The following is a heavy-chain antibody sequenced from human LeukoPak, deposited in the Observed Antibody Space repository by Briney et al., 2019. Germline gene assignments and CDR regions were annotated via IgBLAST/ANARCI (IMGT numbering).Heavy chain of an antibody. D-gene: IGHD3-22*01. V-gene: IGHV1-2*02. CDR2: INPNSGGT. Sequence: ASVKVSCKASGYTFTGYYMHWVRQAPGQGLEWMGWINPNSGGTNYAQKFQGRVTMTRDTSISTAYMELSRLRSDDTAVYHCARDLPTRYYYDSSGYAPIDYWGQGTLVTVSS. CDR1: GYTFTGYY. J-gene: IGHJ4*02. CDR3: ARDLPTRYYYDSSGYAPIDY.